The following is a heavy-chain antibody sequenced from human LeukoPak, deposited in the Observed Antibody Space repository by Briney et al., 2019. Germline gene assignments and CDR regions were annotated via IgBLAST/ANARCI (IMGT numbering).Heavy chain of an antibody. V-gene: IGHV1-46*01. Sequence: ASVKVSCKASGYTSTTYYMHWVRQAPGQGLEWMGIVNPSGGSTSYAQKFQGRVTMTRDTSTSTVYMELSSLRSEDTAVYYCARGDYDSSGPTPLFDYWGQGTLVTVSS. J-gene: IGHJ4*02. CDR2: VNPSGGST. CDR3: ARGDYDSSGPTPLFDY. D-gene: IGHD3-22*01. CDR1: GYTSTTYY.